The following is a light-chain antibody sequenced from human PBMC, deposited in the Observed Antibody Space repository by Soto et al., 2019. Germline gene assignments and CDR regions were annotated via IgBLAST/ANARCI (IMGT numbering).Light chain of an antibody. Sequence: EIVMTQFPSTLSVSPGERATLSCRASQSVGTKVIWYQQRSGQAPSLLVYGASIRATGIPARFSGSGSGTAFTLNISSLQSEDFALYYCQQYNNWPPWTFGQGTKVDIK. J-gene: IGKJ1*01. CDR3: QQYNNWPPWT. CDR1: QSVGTK. CDR2: GAS. V-gene: IGKV3-15*01.